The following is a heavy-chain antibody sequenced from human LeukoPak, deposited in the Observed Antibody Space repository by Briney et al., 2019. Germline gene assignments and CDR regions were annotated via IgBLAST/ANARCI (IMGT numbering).Heavy chain of an antibody. CDR3: AKVRVGATHYYYYYYMDV. J-gene: IGHJ6*03. CDR1: GFTFSSYS. Sequence: PGGSLRLSCAASGFTFSSYSMNWVRQAPGKGLEWVSSISSSSSYIYYADSVKGRFTISRDNAKNSLYLQMNSLRAEDTAVYYCAKVRVGATHYYYYYYMDVWGKGTTVTISS. V-gene: IGHV3-21*04. D-gene: IGHD1-26*01. CDR2: ISSSSSYI.